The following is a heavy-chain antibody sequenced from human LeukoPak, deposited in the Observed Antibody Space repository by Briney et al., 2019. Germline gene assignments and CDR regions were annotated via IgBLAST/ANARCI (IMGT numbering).Heavy chain of an antibody. J-gene: IGHJ6*02. Sequence: SETLSLTCAVYGGSFSGYYWSWIRQPPGKGLEWIGEINHSGSTNYNPSLKSRVTISVDTSKNQFTLKLSSVTAADTAVYYCARSGYSGSYFTYDYYGMDVWGQGTTVTVSS. CDR1: GGSFSGYY. CDR2: INHSGST. D-gene: IGHD1-26*01. V-gene: IGHV4-34*01. CDR3: ARSGYSGSYFTYDYYGMDV.